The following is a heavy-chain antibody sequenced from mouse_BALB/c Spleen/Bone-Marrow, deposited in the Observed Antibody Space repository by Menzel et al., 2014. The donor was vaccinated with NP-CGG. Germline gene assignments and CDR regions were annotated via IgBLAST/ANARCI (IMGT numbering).Heavy chain of an antibody. D-gene: IGHD4-1*01. J-gene: IGHJ4*01. CDR2: ISYSGST. CDR3: ATGNAMDY. CDR1: GDSITSGC. Sequence: EVQLVESGPSLVKPSQTLSLTCSVTGDSITSGCWNWIRKFPGNKLEYMGYISYSGSTYYNPSLKSRISITRDTSKNQYYLQLNSVTTEDTATYYCATGNAMDYWGQGTSVTVSS. V-gene: IGHV3-8*02.